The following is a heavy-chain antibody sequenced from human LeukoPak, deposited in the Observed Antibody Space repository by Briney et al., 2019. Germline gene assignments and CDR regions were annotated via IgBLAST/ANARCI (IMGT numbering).Heavy chain of an antibody. CDR2: ISGSGGST. CDR3: AKPGYSYRSPLFDY. V-gene: IGHV3-23*01. Sequence: PGGSLRLSCAASGFTFSSYAMSWVRQAPGKGLEWVSAISGSGGSTYYADSVKGRFTISRDNSKNTLYLQMNSLRAEDTAVCYCAKPGYSYRSPLFDYWGQGTLVTVSS. CDR1: GFTFSSYA. D-gene: IGHD5-18*01. J-gene: IGHJ4*02.